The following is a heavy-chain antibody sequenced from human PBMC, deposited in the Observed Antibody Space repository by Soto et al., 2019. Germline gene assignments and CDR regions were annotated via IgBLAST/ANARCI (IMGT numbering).Heavy chain of an antibody. CDR2: IDYSGST. Sequence: SETLSLTCTVSGGSISGYSWSWIRQPPGKGLEWIGSIDYSGSTNYTPSLRSRVTLSLDTSKKQFSLKVTSVTAVDTALYYCARGPCSGGSCYYLDNWGQGALVTVSS. CDR1: GGSISGYS. J-gene: IGHJ4*02. CDR3: ARGPCSGGSCYYLDN. D-gene: IGHD2-15*01. V-gene: IGHV4-59*01.